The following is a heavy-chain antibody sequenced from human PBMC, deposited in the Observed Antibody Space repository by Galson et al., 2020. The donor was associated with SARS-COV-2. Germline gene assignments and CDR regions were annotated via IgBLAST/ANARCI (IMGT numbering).Heavy chain of an antibody. J-gene: IGHJ6*02. D-gene: IGHD3-3*01. Sequence: GGSLSLSCAASGFTFSNAWMSWVRQAPGKGLEWVGRIKSKTDGGTTDYAAPVKGRFTISRDDSKNTLYLQMNSLKTEDTAVYYCTTEGFEVLEWLGAYYYYGMDVWGQGTTVTVSS. V-gene: IGHV3-15*01. CDR3: TTEGFEVLEWLGAYYYYGMDV. CDR2: IKSKTDGGTT. CDR1: GFTFSNAW.